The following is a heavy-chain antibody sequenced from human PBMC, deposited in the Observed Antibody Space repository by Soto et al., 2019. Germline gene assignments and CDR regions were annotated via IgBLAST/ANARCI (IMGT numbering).Heavy chain of an antibody. CDR1: GFTFSSYG. CDR3: AKDRNCCDYVGSVYYYYGMHV. V-gene: IGHV3-30*18. J-gene: IGHJ6*02. Sequence: GGSLRLSCAASGFTFSSYGMHWVRQAPGKGLEWVAVISYDGSNKYYADSVKGRFTISRDNSTNTLYLQMKSLRAEDKAVYYYAKDRNCCDYVGSVYYYYGMHVWGQETTVTVSS. D-gene: IGHD5-12*01. CDR2: ISYDGSNK.